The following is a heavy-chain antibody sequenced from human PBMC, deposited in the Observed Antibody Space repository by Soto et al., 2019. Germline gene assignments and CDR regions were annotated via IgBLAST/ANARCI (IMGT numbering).Heavy chain of an antibody. J-gene: IGHJ1*01. CDR1: GYTFTSYT. V-gene: IGHV1-3*04. CDR3: AREFLSLTSRWRECFQP. D-gene: IGHD6-13*01. CDR2: INTANGNT. Sequence: QVQLVQSGAEAKKPGASVKISCKASGYTFTSYTIHWLRQAPGQRLEWMGWINTANGNTQCLQKFQGRVTITRDTSASTAYMELSTLRSEDTAVYYCAREFLSLTSRWRECFQPWGQGTLVTVSS.